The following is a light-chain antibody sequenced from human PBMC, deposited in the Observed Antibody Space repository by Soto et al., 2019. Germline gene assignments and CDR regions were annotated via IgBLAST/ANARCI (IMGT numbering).Light chain of an antibody. CDR2: DAS. CDR3: QQRSNWPIT. Sequence: EIVLTQSPATLSLSPGERATLSCRASQSVSSYLAWYQQKPGQAPRLLIYDASNRATGIPARFSGSGSGTDFTLPISILEPEDFAVYYCQQRSNWPITFGQGTRLEIK. V-gene: IGKV3-11*01. CDR1: QSVSSY. J-gene: IGKJ5*01.